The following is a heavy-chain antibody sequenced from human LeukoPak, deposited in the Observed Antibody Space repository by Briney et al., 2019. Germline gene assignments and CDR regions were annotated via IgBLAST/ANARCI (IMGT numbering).Heavy chain of an antibody. Sequence: GGSLRLSCAASGFTFSSYSMNWVRQAPGKGLEWVSYISGSSTTIYYADSVKGRFTISRDNAKNSLFLQLNSLRAEDTAVYYCVRDRGWFHFDLWGQGTLVTVSS. J-gene: IGHJ4*02. CDR1: GFTFSSYS. CDR2: ISGSSTTI. D-gene: IGHD3-10*01. V-gene: IGHV3-48*01. CDR3: VRDRGWFHFDL.